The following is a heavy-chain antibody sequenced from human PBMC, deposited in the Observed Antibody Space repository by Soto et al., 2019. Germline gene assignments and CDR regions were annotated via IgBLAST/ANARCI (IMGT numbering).Heavy chain of an antibody. CDR1: GFTFSSYS. CDR2: ISSSSSYI. Sequence: EVQLVESGGGLVKPGGSLRLSCAASGFTFSSYSMNWVRQAPGKGLEWVSSISSSSSYIYYADSVKGRFTISRDNAKNSLYLQMSSLRAEDTAVYYCAREGITNGFDPWGQGTLVTVSS. V-gene: IGHV3-21*01. J-gene: IGHJ5*02. CDR3: AREGITNGFDP. D-gene: IGHD3-10*01.